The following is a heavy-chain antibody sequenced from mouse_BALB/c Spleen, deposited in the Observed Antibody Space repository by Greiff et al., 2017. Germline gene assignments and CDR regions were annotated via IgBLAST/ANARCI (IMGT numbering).Heavy chain of an antibody. J-gene: IGHJ4*01. V-gene: IGHV1-39*01. D-gene: IGHD1-2*01. Sequence: VQLKESGPELEKPGASVKISCKASGYSFTGYNMNWVKQSNGKSLEWIGNIDPYYGGTSYNQKFKGKATLTVDKSSSTAYMQLKSLTSEDSAVYYCARREAYYGYDAMDYWGQGTSVTVSS. CDR1: GYSFTGYN. CDR2: IDPYYGGT. CDR3: ARREAYYGYDAMDY.